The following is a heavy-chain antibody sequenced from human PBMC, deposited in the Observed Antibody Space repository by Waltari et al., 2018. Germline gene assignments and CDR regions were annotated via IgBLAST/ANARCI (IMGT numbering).Heavy chain of an antibody. V-gene: IGHV3-30*02. Sequence: QVQLVESGGGVVQPGGSLRLSCAAPGFTFSSYGMHWVRQAPGKGLEWVAFIRYDGSNKYYADSVKGRFTISRDNSKNTLYLQMNSLRAEDTAVYYCAKVRSGSYSAFDIWGQGTMVTVSS. D-gene: IGHD1-26*01. CDR1: GFTFSSYG. CDR2: IRYDGSNK. CDR3: AKVRSGSYSAFDI. J-gene: IGHJ3*02.